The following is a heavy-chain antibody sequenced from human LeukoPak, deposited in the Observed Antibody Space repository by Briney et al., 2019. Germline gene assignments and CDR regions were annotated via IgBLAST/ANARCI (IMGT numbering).Heavy chain of an antibody. V-gene: IGHV3-7*01. Sequence: GGSLRLSCAASGFTFSSYWMSWVRQAPGKGLEWVANIKQDGSEKYYVDSVKGRFTISRDNAKNSLYLQMNSLRAEDTAVYYCAGVSGYYDILPGFDYWGQGTLVTVSS. J-gene: IGHJ4*02. CDR2: IKQDGSEK. D-gene: IGHD3-9*01. CDR1: GFTFSSYW. CDR3: AGVSGYYDILPGFDY.